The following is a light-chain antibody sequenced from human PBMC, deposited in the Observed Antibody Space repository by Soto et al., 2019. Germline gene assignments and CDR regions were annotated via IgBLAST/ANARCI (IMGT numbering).Light chain of an antibody. V-gene: IGKV3-11*01. Sequence: EIVLTQSPATLSLSPGERATLSCRASQSVSSYLAWYQQKPGQAPRLLIYDASNRATGIPARFSGSWSGTDFTLTISSLEPEDFAVYYCQQYNNWPFPSWTFGQGTKVEIK. CDR1: QSVSSY. CDR3: QQYNNWPFPSWT. CDR2: DAS. J-gene: IGKJ1*01.